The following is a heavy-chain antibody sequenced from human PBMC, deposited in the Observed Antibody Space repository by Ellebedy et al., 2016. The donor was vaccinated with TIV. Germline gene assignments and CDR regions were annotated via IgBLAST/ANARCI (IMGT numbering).Heavy chain of an antibody. CDR3: SAGTGKSDFDH. CDR2: IKSKTDSGTR. Sequence: GGSLRLSCAASGFTFSTYNMHWVRQAPGRGLEWVGRIKSKTDSGTRDFAAPVKGRFVISRDDSKNTVYLQMTSLKTDDTAVYYCSAGTGKSDFDHWGQGTLVAVSS. CDR1: GFTFSTYN. J-gene: IGHJ4*02. D-gene: IGHD7-27*01. V-gene: IGHV3-15*01.